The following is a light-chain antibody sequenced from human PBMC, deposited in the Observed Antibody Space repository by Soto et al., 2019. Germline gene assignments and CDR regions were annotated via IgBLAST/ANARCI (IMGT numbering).Light chain of an antibody. CDR3: SSYAGSSTSYV. Sequence: QSALTQPASVSGSPGQSITISCTGTSSDVGGYNFVSWYQQHPGIAPKLMIYDVSNRPSGVSNRFSGSKSGDTASLTISGLQAEDEADYYCSSYAGSSTSYVFGTGTKVTVL. J-gene: IGLJ1*01. CDR1: SSDVGGYNF. CDR2: DVS. V-gene: IGLV2-14*01.